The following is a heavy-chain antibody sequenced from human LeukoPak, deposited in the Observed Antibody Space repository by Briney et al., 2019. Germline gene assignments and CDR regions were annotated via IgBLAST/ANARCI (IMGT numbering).Heavy chain of an antibody. CDR2: IYYSGST. Sequence: SETLSLTCTVSGGSISSYYWSWIRQPPGKGLEWIGYIYYSGSTNYNPSLKSRVTISVDTSKNQFSLKLSSVTAADTAVYYCARSSKSPFGGDWILFGCWGQGTLVTVSS. CDR3: ARSSKSPFGGDWILFGC. V-gene: IGHV4-59*01. D-gene: IGHD2-21*02. J-gene: IGHJ4*02. CDR1: GGSISSYY.